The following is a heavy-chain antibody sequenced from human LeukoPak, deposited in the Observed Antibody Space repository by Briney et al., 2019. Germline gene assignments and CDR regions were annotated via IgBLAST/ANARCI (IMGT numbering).Heavy chain of an antibody. CDR2: INHSGST. Sequence: SETLSLTCAVYGGSFSGYCWSWIRQPPGKGLEWIGEINHSGSTNYNPSLKSRVTISVDTSKNQFSLKLSSVTAADTAVYYCASAFFMVRGAAFDYWGQGTLVTVSS. CDR1: GGSFSGYC. J-gene: IGHJ4*02. D-gene: IGHD3-10*01. CDR3: ASAFFMVRGAAFDY. V-gene: IGHV4-34*01.